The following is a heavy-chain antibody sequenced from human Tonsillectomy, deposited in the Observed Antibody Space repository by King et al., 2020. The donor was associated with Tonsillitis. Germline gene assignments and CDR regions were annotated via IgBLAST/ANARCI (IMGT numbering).Heavy chain of an antibody. Sequence: VQLVQSGAEVKKPGASVKVSCKVSGYTLTEISIHWVRQAPGKGLEWMGGFDPEDGETIYAQKFQGRVTMTEDTSTDTAYMELSSLRSEDTAVYYCVADVGSRRRPNVFDYCGQGTLVTVSS. CDR3: VADVGSRRRPNVFDY. CDR1: GYTLTEIS. J-gene: IGHJ4*02. D-gene: IGHD2-2*01. V-gene: IGHV1-24*01. CDR2: FDPEDGET.